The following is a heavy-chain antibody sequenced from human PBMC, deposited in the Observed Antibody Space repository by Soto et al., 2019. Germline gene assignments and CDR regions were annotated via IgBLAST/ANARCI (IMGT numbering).Heavy chain of an antibody. J-gene: IGHJ4*02. V-gene: IGHV4-59*01. CDR2: IYYSGST. CDR3: ARGVAAAGTGIDY. Sequence: SETLSLTCAVSGGSISSYYWSWIWQPPGKGLEWIGYIYYSGSTNYNPSLKSRVTISVDTSKNQFSLKLSSVTAADTAVYYCARGVAAAGTGIDYWGQGTLVTVSS. CDR1: GGSISSYY. D-gene: IGHD6-13*01.